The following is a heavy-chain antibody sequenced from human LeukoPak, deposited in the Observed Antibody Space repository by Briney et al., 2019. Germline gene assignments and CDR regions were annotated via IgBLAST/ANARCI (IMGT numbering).Heavy chain of an antibody. V-gene: IGHV3-30-3*01. CDR2: ISSDGNKN. D-gene: IGHD2-2*01. CDR3: ASASTYCSSTGCPSGNY. J-gene: IGHJ4*02. Sequence: PGGSLRLSCAASGFTFSNYAMHWVRQAPGKGLEWVAVISSDGNKNFYADSVKGRFTISRDNSKNTLYMQMNSLRAEDTAVYYCASASTYCSSTGCPSGNYWGQGTLATVSS. CDR1: GFTFSNYA.